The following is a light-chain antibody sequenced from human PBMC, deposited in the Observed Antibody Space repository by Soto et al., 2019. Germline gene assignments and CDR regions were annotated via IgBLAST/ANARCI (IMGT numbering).Light chain of an antibody. J-gene: IGKJ4*01. CDR1: QDINIY. CDR3: PKYDGAPLT. Sequence: DIQMTQSPSSLSASVGDRVTITCRAGQDINIYLAWYQQKPGKVPKLLISAASTLQSGVPSRFSSSGSGTDFTLPLSSLQPEDVATYYCPKYDGAPLTFGGGTKVEIK. V-gene: IGKV1-27*01. CDR2: AAS.